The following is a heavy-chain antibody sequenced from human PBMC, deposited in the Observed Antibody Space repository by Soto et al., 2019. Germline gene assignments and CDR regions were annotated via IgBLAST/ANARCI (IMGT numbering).Heavy chain of an antibody. CDR3: ARDGANCSSTSCYYYYYYGMDV. Sequence: ASVKVSCKASGYTFTSYGISWVRQAPGQGLEWMGWISAYNGNTNYEQKLQGRVTMTTDTSTGTAYMELRSLRSDVTAVYYCARDGANCSSTSCYYYYYYGMDVWGQGTTVTVSS. CDR2: ISAYNGNT. V-gene: IGHV1-18*01. CDR1: GYTFTSYG. J-gene: IGHJ6*02. D-gene: IGHD2-2*01.